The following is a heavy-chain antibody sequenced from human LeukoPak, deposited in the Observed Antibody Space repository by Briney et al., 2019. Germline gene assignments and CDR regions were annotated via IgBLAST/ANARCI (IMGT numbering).Heavy chain of an antibody. CDR1: GGSFSGDY. J-gene: IGHJ4*02. D-gene: IGHD4-23*01. V-gene: IGHV4-34*01. Sequence: KPSETLSLTCAVYGGSFSGDYWSWIRQPPGKGLEWIGEIYHSGSTNYNPSLKSRVTISVDTSKNQFSLKLSSVTAADTAVYYCARRSSCGAANSLGYWGQGTLVTVSS. CDR2: IYHSGST. CDR3: ARRSSCGAANSLGY.